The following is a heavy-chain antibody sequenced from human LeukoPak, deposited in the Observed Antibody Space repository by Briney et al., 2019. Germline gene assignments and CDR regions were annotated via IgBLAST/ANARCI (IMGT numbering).Heavy chain of an antibody. D-gene: IGHD3-22*01. CDR2: ISSSSSYI. J-gene: IGHJ4*02. V-gene: IGHV3-21*01. Sequence: GGSLRLSCAASGFTFSSYSMNWVRQAPGKGLEWVSSISSSSSYIYYADSVKGRFTISRDKAKNSLYLQMNSLRAEDTAVYHCARNYDSSGYYYVYWGQGTLVTVSS. CDR3: ARNYDSSGYYYVY. CDR1: GFTFSSYS.